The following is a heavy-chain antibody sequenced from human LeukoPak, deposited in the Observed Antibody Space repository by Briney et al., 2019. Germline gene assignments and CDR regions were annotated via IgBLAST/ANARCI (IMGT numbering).Heavy chain of an antibody. J-gene: IGHJ5*02. D-gene: IGHD4-17*01. CDR3: ARDGADRTTVTSLGGFDP. CDR1: GGSISSSSYY. CDR2: IYYSGST. Sequence: SETLSLTCTVSGGSISSSSYYWGWIRQPPGKGLEWIGSIYYSGSTYYNPSLKSRVTISVDTSKNQFSLKLSSVTAADTAVYYCARDGADRTTVTSLGGFDPWGQGTLVTVSS. V-gene: IGHV4-39*07.